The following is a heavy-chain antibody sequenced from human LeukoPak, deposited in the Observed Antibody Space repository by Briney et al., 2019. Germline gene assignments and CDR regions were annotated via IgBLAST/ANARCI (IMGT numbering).Heavy chain of an antibody. J-gene: IGHJ4*02. D-gene: IGHD6-19*01. Sequence: GGSLRLSCAASGFIFSGYCMSWVRRAPGKGLEWVANIDQDGSEKYYVDSVKGRFTISRDNSKNTLYLQMNSLRAEDTAVYYCAKDYQWMEPRGFDYWGQGTLVTVSS. CDR3: AKDYQWMEPRGFDY. CDR1: GFIFSGYC. V-gene: IGHV3-7*03. CDR2: IDQDGSEK.